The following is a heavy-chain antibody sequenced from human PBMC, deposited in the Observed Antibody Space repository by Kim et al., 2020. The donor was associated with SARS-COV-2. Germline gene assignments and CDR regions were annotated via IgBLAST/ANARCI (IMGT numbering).Heavy chain of an antibody. V-gene: IGHV4-34*01. D-gene: IGHD4-17*01. J-gene: IGHJ6*02. CDR3: ARGWSTVTTHRAGMDV. CDR1: GGSFSGYY. CDR2: INHSGST. Sequence: SETLSLTCAVYGGSFSGYYWSWIRQPPGKGLEWIGEINHSGSTNYNPSLKSRVTISVDTSKNQFSLKLSSVTAADTAVYYCARGWSTVTTHRAGMDVWGQGTTVTVSS.